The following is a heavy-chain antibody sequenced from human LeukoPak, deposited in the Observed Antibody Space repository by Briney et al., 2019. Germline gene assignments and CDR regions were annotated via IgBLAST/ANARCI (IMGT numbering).Heavy chain of an antibody. CDR1: GYTFTSYG. J-gene: IGHJ4*02. CDR2: ISAYNGNT. V-gene: IGHV1-18*01. Sequence: ASVKVSCKASGYTFTSYGISWVRQAPGQGLEWMGWISAYNGNTNYAQKLQGRVTMTTDTSTSTAYMELRSLRSDDTAVYYCARDLKTIAAAGNFDYWGQGTLVTVSS. CDR3: ARDLKTIAAAGNFDY. D-gene: IGHD6-13*01.